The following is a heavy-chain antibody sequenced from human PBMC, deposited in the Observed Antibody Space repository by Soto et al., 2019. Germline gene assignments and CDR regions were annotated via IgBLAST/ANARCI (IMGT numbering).Heavy chain of an antibody. V-gene: IGHV4-34*01. CDR1: GGSFSGYY. J-gene: IGHJ5*02. CDR2: INHSGST. Sequence: SETLSLTCAVYGGSFSGYYWSWIRQPPGKGLEWIGEINHSGSTNYNPSLKSRVTISVDTSKNQFSLKLSSVTAADTAVYYCARNRIRVWFGELSYFDPWGQGTLVIVSS. D-gene: IGHD3-10*01. CDR3: ARNRIRVWFGELSYFDP.